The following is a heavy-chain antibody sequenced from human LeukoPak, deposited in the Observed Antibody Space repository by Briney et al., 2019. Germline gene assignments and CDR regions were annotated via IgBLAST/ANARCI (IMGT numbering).Heavy chain of an antibody. CDR3: AKWGDYDVLTGYYVSDF. D-gene: IGHD3-9*01. CDR1: GFIFSNYA. J-gene: IGHJ4*02. Sequence: HSGVSLRLSCAASGFIFSNYAMYWVRQAPGKGLEWVSAISGRSNNTYYADSVKGRFTISRDSSKNTLYLQMNSLRADDTAVYYCAKWGDYDVLTGYYVSDFWGQGTLVTVSS. CDR2: ISGRSNNT. V-gene: IGHV3-23*01.